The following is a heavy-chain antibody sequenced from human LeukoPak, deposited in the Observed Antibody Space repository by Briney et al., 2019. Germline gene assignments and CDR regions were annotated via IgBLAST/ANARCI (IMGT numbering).Heavy chain of an antibody. CDR3: ARVFGESYYYYYYYMDV. Sequence: SETLSLTCTVSGGSISSGSYYWSWIRQPAGKGLEWIGRIYTSGSTNYNPSLKSRVTISVDTSKNQFSLKLSSVTAADTAVYYCARVFGESYYYYYYYMDVWGKGTTVTVSS. D-gene: IGHD3-10*01. CDR2: IYTSGST. J-gene: IGHJ6*03. CDR1: GGSISSGSYY. V-gene: IGHV4-61*02.